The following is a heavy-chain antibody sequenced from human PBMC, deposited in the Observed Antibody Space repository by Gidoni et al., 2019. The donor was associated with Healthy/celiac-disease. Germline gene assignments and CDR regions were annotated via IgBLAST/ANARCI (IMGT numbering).Heavy chain of an antibody. CDR3: ARGEWELPLDY. CDR2: INHSGST. Sequence: QVQLQQWGAGLLKPSETLSLTCAVYGGSFSGYYWSWIRQPPGKGLEWIGEINHSGSTNYNPSLKSRVTIAVDTSKNQFPLKLSSVTAADTAVYYCARGEWELPLDYWGQGTLVTVSS. D-gene: IGHD1-26*01. CDR1: GGSFSGYY. V-gene: IGHV4-34*01. J-gene: IGHJ4*02.